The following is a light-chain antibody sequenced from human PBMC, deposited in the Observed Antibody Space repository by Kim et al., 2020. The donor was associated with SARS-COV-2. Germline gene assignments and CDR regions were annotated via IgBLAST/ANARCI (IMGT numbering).Light chain of an antibody. J-gene: IGLJ2*01. Sequence: GQSVTISCTGTSIDVGAYNYVSWYQQYPGKAPKLMIYDVSQRPSGVPDRFSGSKSGNTASLTISGLQAEDEADYCCFSYAGRYTLVSGGGTQLTVL. V-gene: IGLV2-11*01. CDR3: FSYAGRYTLV. CDR2: DVS. CDR1: SIDVGAYNY.